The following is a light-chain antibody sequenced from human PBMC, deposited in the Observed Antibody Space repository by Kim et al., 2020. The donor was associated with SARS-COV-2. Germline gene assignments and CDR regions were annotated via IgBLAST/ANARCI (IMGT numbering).Light chain of an antibody. Sequence: SPRDGATLSFRSSQSVISSYLAWYQQNPGHAPRLLIYGASSRATGIPDRFSGSGSGTDFSLTISRLEPEDFAVYYCQQYGSSPLTFGGGTKVDIK. V-gene: IGKV3-20*01. CDR2: GAS. J-gene: IGKJ4*01. CDR3: QQYGSSPLT. CDR1: QSVISSY.